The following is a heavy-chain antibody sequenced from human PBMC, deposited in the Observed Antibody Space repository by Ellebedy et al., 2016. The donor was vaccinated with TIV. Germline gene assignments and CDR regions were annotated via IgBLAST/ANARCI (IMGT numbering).Heavy chain of an antibody. CDR2: ISYDGSNK. CDR1: GFTFSSYG. Sequence: PGGSLRLSCAASGFTFSSYGMHWVRQAPGKGLEWVAVISYDGSNKYYADSVKGRFTFSRDNSKNTLYLHMNSLRVEDTAAYYCAKGTQWLGRSCFDHWGQGILVTVSS. V-gene: IGHV3-30*18. J-gene: IGHJ4*02. CDR3: AKGTQWLGRSCFDH. D-gene: IGHD6-19*01.